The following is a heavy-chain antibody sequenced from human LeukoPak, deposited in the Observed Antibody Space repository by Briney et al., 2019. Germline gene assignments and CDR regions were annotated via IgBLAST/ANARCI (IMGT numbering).Heavy chain of an antibody. D-gene: IGHD5-18*01. Sequence: GPLKPSFAAAGISLKSYGMHRGRQAPGQGPEGVAGTWHDGSNKYYADSVKGRFTISRDNSKNTLYLQMSSLRAEDTAVYYCVKSEFRGYSYGQIDYWGQGTLVTVSS. J-gene: IGHJ4*02. CDR1: GISLKSYG. V-gene: IGHV3-30*02. CDR3: VKSEFRGYSYGQIDY. CDR2: TWHDGSNK.